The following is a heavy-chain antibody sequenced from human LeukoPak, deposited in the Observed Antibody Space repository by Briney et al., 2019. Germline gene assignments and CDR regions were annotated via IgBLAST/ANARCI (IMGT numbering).Heavy chain of an antibody. D-gene: IGHD6-19*01. CDR2: INPNSGGT. CDR1: GYTFTGYY. J-gene: IGHJ4*02. V-gene: IGHV1-2*02. Sequence: ASVKVSCKASGYTFTGYYMHWVRQAPGQGLEWMGWINPNSGGTNYAQKFQGRVTMTRDTSISTAYMELSRLRSDDPAGYYCARAPPASGWYYFDYWGQGTLVTVSS. CDR3: ARAPPASGWYYFDY.